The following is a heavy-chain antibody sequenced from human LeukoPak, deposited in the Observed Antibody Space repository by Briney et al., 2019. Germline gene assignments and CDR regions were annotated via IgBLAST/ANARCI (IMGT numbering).Heavy chain of an antibody. CDR3: ARREYYFDY. Sequence: SETLSLTCAVYGGSFSGYYWSWIRQPPGKGLEWIGEINHSGSTNYNPSLKSRVTISVDTSKNQFSLKLSSVTAADTAVYYCARREYYFDYWGQGTLVTVSS. CDR2: INHSGST. J-gene: IGHJ4*02. V-gene: IGHV4-34*01. CDR1: GGSFSGYY.